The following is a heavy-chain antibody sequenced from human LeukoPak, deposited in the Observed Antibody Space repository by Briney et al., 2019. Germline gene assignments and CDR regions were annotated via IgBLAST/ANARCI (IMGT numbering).Heavy chain of an antibody. CDR2: THSDGST. Sequence: GGSLRLSCAASGFTVSSKYMSWVRQAPGKGLEWVSVTHSDGSTYYADSVKGRFTISRDNSKNTLYLQMNSLRAEDTAVYYCARNLNWLGVFDYWGQGTLVTVSS. CDR1: GFTVSSKY. V-gene: IGHV3-53*01. J-gene: IGHJ4*02. D-gene: IGHD6-19*01. CDR3: ARNLNWLGVFDY.